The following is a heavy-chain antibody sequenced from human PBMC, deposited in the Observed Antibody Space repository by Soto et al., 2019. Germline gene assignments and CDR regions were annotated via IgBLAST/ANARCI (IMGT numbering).Heavy chain of an antibody. D-gene: IGHD3-10*01. CDR2: IYSGGST. V-gene: IGHV3-53*01. J-gene: IGHJ3*02. CDR3: ARRRIKNDAFDI. CDR1: GFTVSSNY. Sequence: GGSLRLSCAASGFTVSSNYMSWVRQAPGKGLEWVSVIYSGGSTYYADSVKGRFTISRDNSKNTLYLQMNSLRAEDTAVYYCARRRIKNDAFDIWGQGTMVTVSS.